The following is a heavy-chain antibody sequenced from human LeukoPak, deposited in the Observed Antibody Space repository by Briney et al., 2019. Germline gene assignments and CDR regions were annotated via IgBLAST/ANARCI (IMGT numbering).Heavy chain of an antibody. CDR2: IYTSGST. V-gene: IGHV4-61*02. J-gene: IGHJ4*02. Sequence: PSQTLSLTCTVSGGSISSGSYYWSWIRQPAGTGLEWIGRIYTSGSTNYNPSLKSRVTISVDTSKNQFSLKLSSVTAADTAVYYCASHAILRYFDWHRDYWGQGTLVTVSS. CDR1: GGSISSGSYY. CDR3: ASHAILRYFDWHRDY. D-gene: IGHD3-9*01.